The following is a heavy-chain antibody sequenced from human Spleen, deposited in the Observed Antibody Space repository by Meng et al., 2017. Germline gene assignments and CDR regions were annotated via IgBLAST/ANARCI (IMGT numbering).Heavy chain of an antibody. CDR1: GFSFNTYG. D-gene: IGHD1-26*01. V-gene: IGHV3-33*01. CDR3: ARGRWDFNYFDY. CDR2: IWYDGTNK. Sequence: GESLKISCAASGFSFNTYGMHWVRQAPGKGLEWVAVIWYDGTNKYYADSVKGRFTISRDNSKNTLYLQMNSLRDEDTAVYYCARGRWDFNYFDYWGQGTRVTGAS. J-gene: IGHJ4*02.